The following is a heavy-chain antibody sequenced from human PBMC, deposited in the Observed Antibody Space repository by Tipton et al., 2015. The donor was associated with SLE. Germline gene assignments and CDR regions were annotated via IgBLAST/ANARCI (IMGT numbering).Heavy chain of an antibody. J-gene: IGHJ3*02. CDR1: GYFISSGYY. V-gene: IGHV4-38-2*01. CDR3: ARAVMKRIAMRVPSRAFVI. CDR2: IYFSGDT. D-gene: IGHD2-21*01. Sequence: TLSLTCAVSGYFISSGYYWGWIRQPPRKGLEWVGSIYFSGDTHYNPSLKSRVTVSIEPSRNPFSLRVTSVTAADTGVYFCARAVMKRIAMRVPSRAFVIWGQGTMVTVSS.